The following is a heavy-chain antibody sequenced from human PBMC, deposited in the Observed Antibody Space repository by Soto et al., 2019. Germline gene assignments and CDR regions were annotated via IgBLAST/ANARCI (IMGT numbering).Heavy chain of an antibody. J-gene: IGHJ4*02. D-gene: IGHD6-19*01. CDR3: VSSISGWYSPNFEY. CDR2: ISSSGSSI. CDR1: GFTFRSYE. V-gene: IGHV3-48*03. Sequence: EVQVVESGGGLVQPGGSLRLSCVASGFTFRSYEMNWVRQAPGKGLEWVSYISSSGSSIYYADSVKGRFTISRDNAKSSLYLRMNILRAEDTAIYYCVSSISGWYSPNFEYLGQGTLVTVSS.